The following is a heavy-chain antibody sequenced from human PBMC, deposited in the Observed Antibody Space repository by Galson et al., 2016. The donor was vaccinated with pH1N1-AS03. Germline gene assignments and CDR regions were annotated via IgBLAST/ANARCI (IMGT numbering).Heavy chain of an antibody. J-gene: IGHJ4*02. CDR2: MKVDGSEK. D-gene: IGHD2-21*01. Sequence: SLRLSCAASGFTFSSYWMSWVRQAPGKGLEWVANMKVDGSEKYYVDSVKGRFIISRDNTKNSLYLQVNSLRAEDTAVYYCARKRPTYFDYWGQGTLVTVSS. V-gene: IGHV3-7*01. CDR3: ARKRPTYFDY. CDR1: GFTFSSYW.